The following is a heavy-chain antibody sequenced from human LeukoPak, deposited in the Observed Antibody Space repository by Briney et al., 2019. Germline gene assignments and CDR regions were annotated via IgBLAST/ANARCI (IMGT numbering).Heavy chain of an antibody. CDR2: IYHSGST. CDR1: GYSISRGYY. V-gene: IGHV4-38-2*02. J-gene: IGHJ3*02. D-gene: IGHD3-3*01. CDR3: ARRIPIQAITIFGVVKSDAFDI. Sequence: SETLSLTCTVSGYSISRGYYWGWIRQPPGQGLEWIGSIYHSGSTYYNPSLKSRVTISVGTSKNQFSLKLSSVTAADTAVYYCARRIPIQAITIFGVVKSDAFDIWGQGTMVTVSS.